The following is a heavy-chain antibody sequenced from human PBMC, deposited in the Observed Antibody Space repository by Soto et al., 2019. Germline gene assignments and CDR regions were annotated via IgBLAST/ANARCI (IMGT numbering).Heavy chain of an antibody. Sequence: PSETLSLTCTVSGGSISSPHDYWGWIRQSPGRGLEWIGSIYYSGSTYYNPSLKSRITISVDTSKNQFSLNLTSVTAADTAVYYCARDKITGLFDYWGQGTLVTVS. CDR3: ARDKITGLFDY. J-gene: IGHJ4*02. V-gene: IGHV4-39*02. CDR2: IYYSGST. D-gene: IGHD2-8*02. CDR1: GGSISSPHDY.